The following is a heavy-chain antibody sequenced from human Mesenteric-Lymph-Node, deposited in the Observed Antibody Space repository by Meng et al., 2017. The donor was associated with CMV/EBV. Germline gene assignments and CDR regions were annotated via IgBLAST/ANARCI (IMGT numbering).Heavy chain of an antibody. CDR3: ARGAHDYGSGSYVPDYFYGMGV. CDR2: IYYSGST. J-gene: IGHJ6*02. Sequence: SETLSLTCTVSGGSIISSSYYWGWIRQPPGKGLEWIGSIYYSGSTYYNPSLKSRVTISIDTSKNQFSLKLNSVTAADTAVYYCARGAHDYGSGSYVPDYFYGMGVWGQGNTVTVSS. V-gene: IGHV4-39*07. CDR1: GGSIISSSYY. D-gene: IGHD3-10*01.